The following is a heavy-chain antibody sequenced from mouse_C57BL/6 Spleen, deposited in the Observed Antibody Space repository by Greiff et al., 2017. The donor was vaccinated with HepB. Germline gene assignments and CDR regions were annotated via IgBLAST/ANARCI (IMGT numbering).Heavy chain of an antibody. CDR3: ARSPLHWDGSFDY. Sequence: QVQLQQPGAELVMPGASVKLSCKASGYTFTSYWMHWVKQRPGQGLEWIGEIDPSDSYTNYNQKFKGKSTLTVDKSSSTAYMQLSSLTSEDSAVYYCARSPLHWDGSFDYWGQGTTLTVSS. CDR2: IDPSDSYT. J-gene: IGHJ2*01. D-gene: IGHD4-1*01. V-gene: IGHV1-69*01. CDR1: GYTFTSYW.